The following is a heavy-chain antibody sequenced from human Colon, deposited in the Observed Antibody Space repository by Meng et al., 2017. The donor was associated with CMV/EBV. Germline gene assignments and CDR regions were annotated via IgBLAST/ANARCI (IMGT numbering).Heavy chain of an antibody. Sequence: SGFTCSPYAMSWVRQAPGKGLEWVSVIYGGDSSTYYADSVKGRFTISRDNSKNTLYLQMNSLRAEDTAVYYCARAQVVVAATPFDYWGQGTLVTVSS. CDR3: ARAQVVVAATPFDY. J-gene: IGHJ4*02. D-gene: IGHD2-15*01. CDR1: GFTCSPYA. CDR2: IYGGDSST. V-gene: IGHV3-23*03.